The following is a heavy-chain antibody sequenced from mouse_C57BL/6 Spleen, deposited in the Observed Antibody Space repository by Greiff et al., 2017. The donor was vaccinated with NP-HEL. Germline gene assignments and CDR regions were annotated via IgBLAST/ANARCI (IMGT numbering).Heavy chain of an antibody. CDR2: ISDGGSYT. CDR3: ARAYYYGSSYEDYFDY. J-gene: IGHJ2*01. D-gene: IGHD1-1*01. Sequence: EVQLQESGGGLVKPGGSLKLSCAASGFTFSSYAMSWVRQTPEKRLEWVATISDGGSYTYYPDNVKGRFTISRDNAKNNLYLQMSHLKSEDTAMYYCARAYYYGSSYEDYFDYWGQGTTLTVSS. CDR1: GFTFSSYA. V-gene: IGHV5-4*01.